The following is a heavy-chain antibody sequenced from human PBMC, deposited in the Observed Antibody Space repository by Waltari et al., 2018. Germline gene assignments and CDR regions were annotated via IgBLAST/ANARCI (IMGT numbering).Heavy chain of an antibody. D-gene: IGHD5-12*01. CDR3: AKDSSISGYDPFDY. Sequence: FTFSSYAMSWVRQAPGKGLEWVSAISGSGGSTYYADSVKGRFTISRDNSKNTLYLQMNSLRAEDTAVYYCAKDSSISGYDPFDYWGQGTLVTVSS. CDR1: FTFSSYA. CDR2: ISGSGGST. V-gene: IGHV3-23*01. J-gene: IGHJ4*02.